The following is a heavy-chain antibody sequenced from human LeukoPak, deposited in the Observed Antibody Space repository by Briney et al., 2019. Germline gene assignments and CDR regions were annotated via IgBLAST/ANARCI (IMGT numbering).Heavy chain of an antibody. J-gene: IGHJ4*02. D-gene: IGHD2-8*02. CDR2: IYYSGST. Sequence: SETLSLTCTVSCFSISYYYWCWIRQPPGKGLEWIGYIYYSGSTRYDPSLKSRITISVDTSKNQFSLKLTTFSAADTAAYYCASVVLGKVSTFDYWGQGTLVTVSS. CDR3: ASVVLGKVSTFDY. CDR1: CFSISYYY. V-gene: IGHV4-59*08.